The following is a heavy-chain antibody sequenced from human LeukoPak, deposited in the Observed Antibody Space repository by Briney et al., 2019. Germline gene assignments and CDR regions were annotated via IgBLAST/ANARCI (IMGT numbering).Heavy chain of an antibody. D-gene: IGHD2/OR15-2a*01. CDR3: ARLGTTFDAFDL. V-gene: IGHV4-59*13. J-gene: IGHJ3*01. Sequence: SETLSLTCTVSGGSITSFHRGCIRQPPGKGLELMGCIHYSGGTNYNPSLRSRLTISIDSSKNQFSLTLNSATAADTAVYYCARLGTTFDAFDLWGQGTMITVSS. CDR1: GGSITSFH. CDR2: IHYSGGT.